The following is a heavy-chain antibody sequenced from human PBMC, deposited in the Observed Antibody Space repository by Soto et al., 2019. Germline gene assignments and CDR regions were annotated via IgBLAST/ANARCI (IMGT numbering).Heavy chain of an antibody. D-gene: IGHD2-15*01. V-gene: IGHV3-48*02. CDR2: ISYSGETK. CDR3: ARGVVVVVGSTAENFDH. Sequence: EVRLVESGGGLVQPGGSLRLSCVTSGFTFTKYSMNWVRQAPGKGLEWVSYISYSGETKYYADSLKGRYAISRDDAKNSVYLQMNSLRDEDTAFYYCARGVVVVVGSTAENFDHWGQGTLVTVSS. J-gene: IGHJ4*02. CDR1: GFTFTKYS.